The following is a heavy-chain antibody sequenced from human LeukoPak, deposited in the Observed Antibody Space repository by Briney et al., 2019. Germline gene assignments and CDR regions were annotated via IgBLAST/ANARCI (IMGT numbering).Heavy chain of an antibody. D-gene: IGHD6-19*01. CDR3: ARDLNSYSSGLESFDI. V-gene: IGHV1-69*06. Sequence: SVKVSCKASGGTFSSYAISWVRQAPGQGLEWMGGIIPIFGTANYAQKFQGRVTITADKSTSTAYMELSSLRSEDTAVYYCARDLNSYSSGLESFDIWGQGTMVTVSS. CDR1: GGTFSSYA. CDR2: IIPIFGTA. J-gene: IGHJ3*02.